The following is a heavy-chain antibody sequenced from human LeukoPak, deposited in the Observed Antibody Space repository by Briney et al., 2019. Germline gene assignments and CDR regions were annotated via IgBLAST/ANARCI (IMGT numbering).Heavy chain of an antibody. CDR3: ASRSSVIREDY. V-gene: IGHV1-69*02. CDR2: IIPILGIA. Sequence: SVKVSCKASGGTFSSYTISWVRQAPGQGLEWMGRIIPILGIANYAQKFQGRVTITADKSTSTVYMELSSLRSEDTAVYYCASRSSVIREDYWGQGTLVTVSS. D-gene: IGHD4-11*01. CDR1: GGTFSSYT. J-gene: IGHJ4*02.